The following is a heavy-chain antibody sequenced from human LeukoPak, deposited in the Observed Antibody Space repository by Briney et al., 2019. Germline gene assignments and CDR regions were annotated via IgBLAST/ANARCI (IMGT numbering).Heavy chain of an antibody. V-gene: IGHV1-2*02. CDR3: AGTDYYDSQGDY. CDR1: GYTFTGYY. J-gene: IGHJ4*02. Sequence: GASVKVSCKASGYTFTGYYMHWVRQAPGQGLEWMGWINPNSGGTNYAQKFQGRVTMTRDTSISTAYMELRRLRSDDTAVYYCAGTDYYDSQGDYWGQGTLVTVSS. CDR2: INPNSGGT. D-gene: IGHD3-22*01.